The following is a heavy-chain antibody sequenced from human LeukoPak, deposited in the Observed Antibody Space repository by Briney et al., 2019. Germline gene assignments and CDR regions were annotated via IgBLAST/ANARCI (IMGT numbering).Heavy chain of an antibody. D-gene: IGHD3-16*02. CDR1: GFTFSNYW. J-gene: IGHJ4*02. V-gene: IGHV3-7*01. CDR3: ARRRAYVWGSYPGYYFDY. Sequence: GGSLRLSCAASGFTFSNYWMSWVRQAPGKGLEWVANIKFDGSDKFCVDSVKGRFTISRDNTKNLVYLQMNSLRAEDTAVYYCARRRAYVWGSYPGYYFDYWGQGTLVTVSS. CDR2: IKFDGSDK.